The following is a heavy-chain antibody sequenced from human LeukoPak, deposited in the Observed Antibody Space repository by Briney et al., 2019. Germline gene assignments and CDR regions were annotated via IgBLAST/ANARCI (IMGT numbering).Heavy chain of an antibody. D-gene: IGHD5-18*01. V-gene: IGHV4-61*01. J-gene: IGHJ4*02. Sequence: SETLSLTCTVSGDSVSNSLYYWSWIRQPPGKGLEWIGYIYYNGGINYNPSLKSRVTISIDTSTNQFSLRLNSMTAADTAVYYCARVLRAASWRSYDYWGQGSLVTVSS. CDR2: IYYNGGI. CDR3: ARVLRAASWRSYDY. CDR1: GDSVSNSLYY.